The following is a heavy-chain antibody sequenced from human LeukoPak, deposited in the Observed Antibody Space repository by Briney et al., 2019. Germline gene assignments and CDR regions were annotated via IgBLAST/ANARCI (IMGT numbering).Heavy chain of an antibody. D-gene: IGHD5-18*01. CDR3: SKLNSYGDY. CDR2: ISGSGGST. J-gene: IGHJ4*02. CDR1: GFTFRNHG. V-gene: IGHV3-23*01. Sequence: GGSLRLSCAVAGFTFRNHGMSWVRQAPGKGLQWVSTISGSGGSTYYADSVKGRFTISRDNSKNMVYLQMDSLRAEDTATYYCSKLNSYGDYWGQGTLVTIPS.